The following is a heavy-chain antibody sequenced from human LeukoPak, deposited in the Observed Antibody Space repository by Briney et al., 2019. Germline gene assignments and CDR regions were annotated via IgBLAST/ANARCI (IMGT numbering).Heavy chain of an antibody. J-gene: IGHJ6*02. Sequence: GGSLRLSCAASGFTFSSYSMNRVRQAPGKGLEWVSYISSSSSTIYYADSVKGRFTISRDNAKNSLYLQMNSLRAEDTAVYYCARGAYHYGSGSYYPIYYYCGMDVWGQGTTVTVSS. V-gene: IGHV3-48*01. CDR2: ISSSSSTI. CDR1: GFTFSSYS. D-gene: IGHD3-10*01. CDR3: ARGAYHYGSGSYYPIYYYCGMDV.